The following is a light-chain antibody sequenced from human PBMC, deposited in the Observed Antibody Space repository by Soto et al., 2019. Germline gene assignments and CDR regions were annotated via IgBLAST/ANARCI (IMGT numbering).Light chain of an antibody. Sequence: EIVMTQSPATLSVSPGERATLSCRASQSVSSNLAWYQQKPGQAPRLLIYGASTRATGIPARFSGSGSGTEFTLTISSLQSEDFAVYYRKQYNNWWTFGQGTKVDIK. CDR3: KQYNNWWT. CDR2: GAS. V-gene: IGKV3-15*01. CDR1: QSVSSN. J-gene: IGKJ1*01.